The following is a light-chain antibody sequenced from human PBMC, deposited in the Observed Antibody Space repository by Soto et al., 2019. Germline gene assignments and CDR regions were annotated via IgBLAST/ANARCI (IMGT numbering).Light chain of an antibody. V-gene: IGLV2-8*01. CDR1: SSDVGAYKY. J-gene: IGLJ3*02. Sequence: QSALTQPPSASGSPGQSVTISCTGTSSDVGAYKYVSWYLQYPGKAPKLMIYEVSKRPSGVPDRFSGSKSGNTASLTVSGLQAEDEADYYCTSYVGSNIWVFGGGTKLTV. CDR3: TSYVGSNIWV. CDR2: EVS.